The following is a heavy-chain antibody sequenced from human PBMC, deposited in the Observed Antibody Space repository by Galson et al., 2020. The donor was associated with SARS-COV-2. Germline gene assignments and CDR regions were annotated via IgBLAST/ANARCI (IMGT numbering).Heavy chain of an antibody. D-gene: IGHD1-26*01. J-gene: IGHJ6*02. V-gene: IGHV3-7*03. CDR1: GFTFSSYW. CDR2: IKQDGSEK. CDR3: ARGSLGGATTTDYYYYGMDV. Sequence: GGSLRLSCAASGFTFSSYWMSWVRQAPGKGLEWVANIKQDGSEKYYVDSVKGRFTISRDNAKNSLYLQMNSLRAEDTAVYYCARGSLGGATTTDYYYYGMDVWGQGTTVTVSS.